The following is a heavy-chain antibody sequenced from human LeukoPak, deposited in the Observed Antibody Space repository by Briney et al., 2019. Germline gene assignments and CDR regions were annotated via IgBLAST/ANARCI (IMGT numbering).Heavy chain of an antibody. CDR3: AKDRDDSSGYFDY. D-gene: IGHD3-22*01. CDR1: GFTFSSYS. V-gene: IGHV3-30*18. Sequence: GGSLRLSCAASGFTFSSYSMNWVRQAPGKGLEWVAVISYDGSNKYYADSVKGRFTISRDNSKNTLYLQMNSLRAEDTAVYYCAKDRDDSSGYFDYWGQGTLVTVSS. J-gene: IGHJ4*02. CDR2: ISYDGSNK.